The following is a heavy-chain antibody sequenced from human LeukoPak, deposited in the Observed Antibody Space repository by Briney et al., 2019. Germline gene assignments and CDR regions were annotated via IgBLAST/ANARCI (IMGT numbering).Heavy chain of an antibody. CDR1: GFTFSSYA. CDR2: ISYDGSNK. Sequence: GRSLRLSCAASGFTFSSYAMHWVRQAPGKGLEWVAVISYDGSNKYYADSVKGRFTISRDNSKNTVYLQMNSLRAEDTAVYYCAPTSTGAFDIXXXGXMVTVSS. CDR3: APTSTGAFDI. V-gene: IGHV3-30-3*01. J-gene: IGHJ3*02.